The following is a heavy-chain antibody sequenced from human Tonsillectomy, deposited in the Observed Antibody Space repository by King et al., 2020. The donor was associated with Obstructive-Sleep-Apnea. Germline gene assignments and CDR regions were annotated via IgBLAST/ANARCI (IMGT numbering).Heavy chain of an antibody. CDR2: INSGGGST. J-gene: IGHJ4*02. Sequence: QLVQSGAEVKTPGASVKVSCKASGYTFINYYMHWVRQAPGQGLEGMGIINSGGGSTSYAQKLPGRVTMTRDTSTSTVYMELRSLRFEDTAIYYCARDQGGVDSSSSSITYWGQGTLVTVSS. V-gene: IGHV1-46*01. D-gene: IGHD6-6*01. CDR3: ARDQGGVDSSSSSITY. CDR1: GYTFINYY.